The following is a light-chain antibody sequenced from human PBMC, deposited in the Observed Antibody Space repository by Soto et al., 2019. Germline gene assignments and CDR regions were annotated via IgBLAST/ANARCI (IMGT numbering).Light chain of an antibody. CDR1: QTVGNNY. Sequence: EIVLTQSPGTLSLSPGERATLSCRASQTVGNNYVAWYQQIRGQTPRLLIYGASNRATGIPDRISGSGSGTDFTLTISRLEPEDFTVYYCQQYASSPLTFGGGTKVDIK. J-gene: IGKJ4*01. CDR2: GAS. V-gene: IGKV3-20*01. CDR3: QQYASSPLT.